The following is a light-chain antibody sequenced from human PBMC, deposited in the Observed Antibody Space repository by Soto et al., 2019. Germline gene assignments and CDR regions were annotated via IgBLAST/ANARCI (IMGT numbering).Light chain of an antibody. Sequence: LTQTPSASGTPGQRVTISCSGSSSSIGTNTVNWYQQLPGTAPKLLIYGHNQRPSGVPDRFSGSKSGTSASLAISGLQSEDEAIYYCAVWDDSLNGRVFGGGTKLTVL. V-gene: IGLV1-44*01. J-gene: IGLJ2*01. CDR1: SSSIGTNT. CDR2: GHN. CDR3: AVWDDSLNGRV.